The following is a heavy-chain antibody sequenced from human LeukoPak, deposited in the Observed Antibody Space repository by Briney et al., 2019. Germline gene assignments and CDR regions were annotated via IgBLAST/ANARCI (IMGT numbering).Heavy chain of an antibody. CDR2: INHSGST. D-gene: IGHD4-17*01. J-gene: IGHJ6*04. Sequence: SETLSLTCAVYGGSFIGYYWSWIRQPPGKGLEWIGEINHSGSTNYNPSLKSRVTISVDTSKNQFSLKLSSVTAADTAVYYCARLYGDYVPYYYYGMDVWGKGPTVTVSS. V-gene: IGHV4-34*01. CDR1: GGSFIGYY. CDR3: ARLYGDYVPYYYYGMDV.